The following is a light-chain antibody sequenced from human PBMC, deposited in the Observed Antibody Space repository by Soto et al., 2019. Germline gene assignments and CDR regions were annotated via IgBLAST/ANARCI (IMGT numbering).Light chain of an antibody. CDR3: QQRDIWPWT. CDR2: DAS. Sequence: ETLLTQSPATLSVSPGERATLSCRASQSVSDYLAWYQQRPGQAPRLLMYDASKRATGIPARFSGSGSGTDFTLTISSLEPEDFAVYHCQQRDIWPWTFGQGTKVDNK. J-gene: IGKJ1*01. CDR1: QSVSDY. V-gene: IGKV3-11*01.